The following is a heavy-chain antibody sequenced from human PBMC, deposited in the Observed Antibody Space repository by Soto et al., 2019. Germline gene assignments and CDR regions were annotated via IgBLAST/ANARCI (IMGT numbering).Heavy chain of an antibody. CDR3: AKDGGIFGARAFDI. Sequence: GGSLRLSCAASGFTFSSYGMHWVRQAPGKGLEWVAVISYDGSNKYYADSVKGRFTISRDNSKNTLYLQMNSLRAEDTAVYYCAKDGGIFGARAFDIWGQGTMVTVSS. CDR1: GFTFSSYG. V-gene: IGHV3-30*18. D-gene: IGHD3-3*01. J-gene: IGHJ3*02. CDR2: ISYDGSNK.